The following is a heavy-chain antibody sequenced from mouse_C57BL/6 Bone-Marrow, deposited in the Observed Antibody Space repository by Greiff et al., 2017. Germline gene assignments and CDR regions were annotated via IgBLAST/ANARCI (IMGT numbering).Heavy chain of an antibody. V-gene: IGHV1-81*01. D-gene: IGHD1-1*01. CDR2: IYPRSGNT. CDR3: ARSITTVVARAY. CDR1: GYTFTSYG. Sequence: VQLQQSGAELARPGASVKLSCKASGYTFTSYGISWVKQRPGQGLEWIGEIYPRSGNTYYNEKFKGKATLTADKSSSTAYMELRSLTSEDSAVYFCARSITTVVARAYWGQGTTLTVSS. J-gene: IGHJ2*01.